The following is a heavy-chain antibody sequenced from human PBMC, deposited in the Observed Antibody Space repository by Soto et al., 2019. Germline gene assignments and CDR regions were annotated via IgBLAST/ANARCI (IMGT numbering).Heavy chain of an antibody. CDR3: ATDLWTSSGWYGWFEP. CDR2: IYYSGST. Sequence: SETLSLTCTFSGGSVSSGSYYWSWIRQPPWKGLEWIGYIYYSGSTNYNPSLKSRVTISVDTSKNQFSLKLSSVTAADTAVYYCATDLWTSSGWYGWFEPWGQGTLVSVSS. J-gene: IGHJ5*02. CDR1: GGSVSSGSYY. V-gene: IGHV4-61*01. D-gene: IGHD6-19*01.